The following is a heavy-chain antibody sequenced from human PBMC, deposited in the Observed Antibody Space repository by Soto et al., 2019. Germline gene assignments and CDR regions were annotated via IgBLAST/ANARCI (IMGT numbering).Heavy chain of an antibody. J-gene: IGHJ6*03. CDR1: GFTFSSYW. V-gene: IGHV3-7*01. CDR3: ARDEYSSSIIYYSYMAV. Sequence: GGSLRLSCAASGFTFSSYWMSWVRQAPGKGLEWVANIKQDGSEKYYVDSVKGRFTISRDNAKNSLYLQMNSLRAEDTAVYYCARDEYSSSIIYYSYMAVWGKGTTVTVSS. CDR2: IKQDGSEK. D-gene: IGHD6-6*01.